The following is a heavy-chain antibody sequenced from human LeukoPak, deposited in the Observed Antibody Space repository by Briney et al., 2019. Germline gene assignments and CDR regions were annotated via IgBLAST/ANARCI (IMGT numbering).Heavy chain of an antibody. CDR1: GFTFSSYA. CDR2: ISSSRSYI. CDR3: ARDVHYDFWTGYYSTWPLGY. V-gene: IGHV3-21*01. J-gene: IGHJ4*02. D-gene: IGHD3-3*01. Sequence: GGSLRLSYAASGFTFSSYAMSWVRQAPGEGLEWVSSISSSRSYIYYADSVRGRFTVSRDNAKNSLYLQMNSLRAEDTAVYYCARDVHYDFWTGYYSTWPLGYWGQGTLVTVSS.